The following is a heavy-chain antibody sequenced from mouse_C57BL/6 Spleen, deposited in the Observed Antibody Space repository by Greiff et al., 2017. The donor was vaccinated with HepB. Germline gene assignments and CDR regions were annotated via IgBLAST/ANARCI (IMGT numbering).Heavy chain of an antibody. J-gene: IGHJ3*01. D-gene: IGHD2-4*01. CDR2: IHPSDSDT. V-gene: IGHV1-74*01. CDR1: GYTFTSYW. Sequence: QVQLLQSGAELVKPGASVKVSCKASGYTFTSYWMHWVKQRPGKGLEWIGRIHPSDSDTNYNHKFKGQATLTVDKAYSKAYMQVSSLTSEDSAGYYCAIWSYDYGFAYWGQGTLVTVSS. CDR3: AIWSYDYGFAY.